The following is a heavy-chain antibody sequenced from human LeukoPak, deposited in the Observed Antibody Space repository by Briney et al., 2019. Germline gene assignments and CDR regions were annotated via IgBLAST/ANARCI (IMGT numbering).Heavy chain of an antibody. CDR1: GDSISSGGYY. D-gene: IGHD3-9*01. CDR3: ARVNDILTGYGYFDY. V-gene: IGHV4-31*03. Sequence: SETLSLTCTVSGDSISSGGYYWSWIRQHPGKSLEWIGYIYYSGSAHYNPSLKSRITISVDTSKNQFSLKLSSVTAADTAVYYCARVNDILTGYGYFDYWGQGTLVTVSS. CDR2: IYYSGSA. J-gene: IGHJ4*02.